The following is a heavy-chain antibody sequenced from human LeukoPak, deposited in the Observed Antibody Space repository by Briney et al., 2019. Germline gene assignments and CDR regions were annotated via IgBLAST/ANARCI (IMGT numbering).Heavy chain of an antibody. CDR1: GFTFSSYG. D-gene: IGHD6-6*01. CDR3: AKDQGIAARPRAPSFDY. CDR2: IWYDGSNK. J-gene: IGHJ4*02. Sequence: GGSLRLSCAASGFTFSSYGMHWVRQAPGKGLEWVAVIWYDGSNKYYADSVKGRFTISRDNSKNTLYLQMNSLRAEDTAVYYCAKDQGIAARPRAPSFDYWGQGTLVTVSS. V-gene: IGHV3-33*06.